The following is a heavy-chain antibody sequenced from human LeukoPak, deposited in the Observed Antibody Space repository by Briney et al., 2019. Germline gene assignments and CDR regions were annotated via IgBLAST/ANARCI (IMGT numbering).Heavy chain of an antibody. D-gene: IGHD3-10*01. CDR3: TTEGYYYGSGSYYNGDY. CDR1: GFTFSNYG. V-gene: IGHV3-30*03. J-gene: IGHJ4*02. Sequence: PGGSLRLSCAASGFTFSNYGMQWVRQAPGEGLEWVALIAYDGSYKYYADSVKGRFTISRDNSKNTLDLQMNSLRAEDTAVYYCTTEGYYYGSGSYYNGDYWGQGTLVTVSS. CDR2: IAYDGSYK.